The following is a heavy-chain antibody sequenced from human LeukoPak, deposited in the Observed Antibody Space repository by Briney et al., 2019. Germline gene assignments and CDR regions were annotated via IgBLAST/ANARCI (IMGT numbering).Heavy chain of an antibody. D-gene: IGHD6-13*01. CDR2: INPNSGGT. J-gene: IGHJ4*02. CDR1: GYTFTGYY. V-gene: IGHV1-2*02. CDR3: ARGQQLASN. Sequence: ASVKVSCKASGYTFTGYYIYWVRLAPGQGLEWMGWINPNSGGTNYAQKFQGRVTMTREMSISTAYMELSRLRSDDTAVYYCARGQQLASNWGQGTLVTVSS.